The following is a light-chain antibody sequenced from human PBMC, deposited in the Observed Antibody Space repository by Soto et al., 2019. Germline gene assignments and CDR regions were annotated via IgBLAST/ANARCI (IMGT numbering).Light chain of an antibody. CDR2: EVR. CDR1: SSDVGAYDF. CDR3: SSYTTSSTRV. V-gene: IGLV2-14*03. J-gene: IGLJ1*01. Sequence: QSVLTQPAPVSGSPGQSITISCTGTSSDVGAYDFVSWYQQHPDKAPKLMIYEVRNRPSGVSNRFSGSKSVNTATLTISGLQAEDEADYYCSSYTTSSTRVFGTGTKVTVL.